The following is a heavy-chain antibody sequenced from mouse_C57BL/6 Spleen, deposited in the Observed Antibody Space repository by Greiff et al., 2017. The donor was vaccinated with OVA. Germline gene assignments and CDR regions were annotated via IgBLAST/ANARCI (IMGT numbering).Heavy chain of an antibody. CDR3: AGGLRRDYYAMDY. CDR2: IHPNSGST. CDR1: GYTFTSYW. V-gene: IGHV1-64*01. D-gene: IGHD2-4*01. Sequence: QVQLQQSGAELVKPGASVKLSCKASGYTFTSYWMHWVKQRPGQGLEWIGMIHPNSGSTNYNEKFKSKATLTVDKSSSTAYMQLSSLTSEDSAVYYCAGGLRRDYYAMDYWGQGTSVTVSS. J-gene: IGHJ4*01.